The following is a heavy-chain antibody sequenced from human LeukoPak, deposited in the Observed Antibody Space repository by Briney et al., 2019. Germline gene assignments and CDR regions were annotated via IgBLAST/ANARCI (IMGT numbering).Heavy chain of an antibody. Sequence: ASVKVSCKASGYTFTSYGISWVRQAPGQGLEWMGWISAYNGNTNYAQKLQGRVTMTTDTSTSTADMELRSLRSDDTAVYYCAREDYGDYVGFYWGQRTLATVSS. V-gene: IGHV1-18*04. CDR3: AREDYGDYVGFY. CDR1: GYTFTSYG. CDR2: ISAYNGNT. J-gene: IGHJ4*02. D-gene: IGHD4-17*01.